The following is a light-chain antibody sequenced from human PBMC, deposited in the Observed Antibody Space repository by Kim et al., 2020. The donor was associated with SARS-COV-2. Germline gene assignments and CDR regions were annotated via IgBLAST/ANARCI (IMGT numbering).Light chain of an antibody. CDR3: QAWDSNTAWGVV. Sequence: SYELTQPPSVSVSPGQTASITCSGDKLGNDFVHWYQQRPGQSPVLVIYQDVKRPSGISERLSGSKSGNTATLTISGTQAMDEADYYCQAWDSNTAWGVVFGGGTQLTVL. J-gene: IGLJ2*01. CDR1: KLGNDF. V-gene: IGLV3-1*01. CDR2: QDV.